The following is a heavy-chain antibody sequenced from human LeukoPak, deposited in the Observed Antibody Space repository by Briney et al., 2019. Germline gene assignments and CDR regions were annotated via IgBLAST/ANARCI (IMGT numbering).Heavy chain of an antibody. CDR3: ARTDYDILTGYHYWYFDL. D-gene: IGHD3-9*01. CDR1: GFTFSDYY. J-gene: IGHJ2*01. V-gene: IGHV3-11*01. CDR2: SSRSGSTI. Sequence: GGSLRLSCAASGFTFSDYYMSWIREAPGKGLEWGSYSSRSGSTIYYADPVKGRFTISRDNAKNSLYLQMNSLRAEDTAVYYCARTDYDILTGYHYWYFDLWGRGTLVTVSS.